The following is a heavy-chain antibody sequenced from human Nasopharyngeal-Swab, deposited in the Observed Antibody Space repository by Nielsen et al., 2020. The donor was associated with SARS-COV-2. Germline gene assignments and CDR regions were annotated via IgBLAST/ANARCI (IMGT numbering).Heavy chain of an antibody. V-gene: IGHV4-59*01. CDR3: TGKGITDENMDV. CDR1: GGSIRSYY. CDR2: IYYSGST. Sequence: SETLSLTCTVSGGSIRSYYWSWIRQPPGKGLEWIGYIYYSGSTNHNPSLKSRVTISVDTSKNQFSLKLSSVTAADTAVYYCTGKGITDENMDVWGQGTTVTVSS. J-gene: IGHJ6*02. D-gene: IGHD6-13*01.